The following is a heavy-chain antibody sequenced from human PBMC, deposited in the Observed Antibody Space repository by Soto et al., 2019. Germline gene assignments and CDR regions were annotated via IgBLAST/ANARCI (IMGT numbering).Heavy chain of an antibody. CDR1: GGSFSGYY. J-gene: IGHJ5*02. CDR2: INHSGST. V-gene: IGHV4-34*01. CDR3: ARGPPTFSPKKNWFDP. Sequence: PSDTLSLTCAVYGGSFSGYYGNWIRQPPGKGLEWIGEINHSGSTNYNPSLKSRVTISVDTSKNQFSLKLSSVTAADTAVYYCARGPPTFSPKKNWFDPWGQGTLVTVSS.